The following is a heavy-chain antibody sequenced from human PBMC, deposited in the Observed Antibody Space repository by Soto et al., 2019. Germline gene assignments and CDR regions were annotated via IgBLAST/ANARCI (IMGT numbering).Heavy chain of an antibody. D-gene: IGHD3-22*01. CDR1: GFTFSSYS. J-gene: IGHJ4*02. CDR3: ARGSPYYDSSGYYDYFDY. V-gene: IGHV3-21*01. CDR2: ISSSSSYI. Sequence: EVQLVESGGGLVKPGGSPRLSCAASGFTFSSYSMNWVRQAPGKGLEWVSSISSSSSYIYYADSVKGRFTISRDNAKNSLYLQMNSLRAEDTAVYYCARGSPYYDSSGYYDYFDYWGQGTLVTVSS.